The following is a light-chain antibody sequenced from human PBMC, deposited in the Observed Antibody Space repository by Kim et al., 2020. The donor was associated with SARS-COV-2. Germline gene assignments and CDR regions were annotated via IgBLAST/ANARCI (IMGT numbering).Light chain of an antibody. CDR2: QDE. CDR1: RLGNKY. J-gene: IGLJ2*01. Sequence: SVSPGQTASITCSGDRLGNKYVCWYQQKPGQSPVVVLYQDERRPSGIPERFSGSNSGNTATLTISGTQALDEADYYCQVWDSTTTVFGGGTKVTVL. V-gene: IGLV3-1*01. CDR3: QVWDSTTTV.